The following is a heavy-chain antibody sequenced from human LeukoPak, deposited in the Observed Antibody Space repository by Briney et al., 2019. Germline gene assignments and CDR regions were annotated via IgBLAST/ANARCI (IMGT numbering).Heavy chain of an antibody. CDR1: GYSISSGYY. D-gene: IGHD6-6*01. CDR3: AGRHVEYSSSSDPYYFDY. V-gene: IGHV4-38-2*02. J-gene: IGHJ4*02. Sequence: PSETLSLTCTVSGYSISSGYYWGWIRQPPGKGLEWIGSIYHSGSTYYNPSLKSRVTISVDTSKNQFSLKLSSVTAADTAVYYCAGRHVEYSSSSDPYYFDYWGQGTLVTVSS. CDR2: IYHSGST.